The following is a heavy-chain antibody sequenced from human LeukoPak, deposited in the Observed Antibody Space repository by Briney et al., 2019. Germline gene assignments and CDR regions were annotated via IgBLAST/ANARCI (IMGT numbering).Heavy chain of an antibody. J-gene: IGHJ4*02. Sequence: QPGRSLRLSCAASGFTFSSYGMHWVRQAPGKGLEWVAVIWYDGSNKYYADSVKGRFPISRDNSKNMLYLEMNSLRAEDTAVYYCARDRGSGGVAGTYYWGQGTLVTVSS. V-gene: IGHV3-33*01. CDR2: IWYDGSNK. D-gene: IGHD6-19*01. CDR1: GFTFSSYG. CDR3: ARDRGSGGVAGTYY.